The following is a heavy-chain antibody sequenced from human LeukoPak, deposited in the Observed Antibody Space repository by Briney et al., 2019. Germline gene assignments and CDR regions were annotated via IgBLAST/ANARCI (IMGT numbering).Heavy chain of an antibody. D-gene: IGHD2-2*01. CDR2: ISSSGTTI. Sequence: GGSLRLSCAASGFTFSAHYMSWIRQAAGKGLEWVSYISSSGTTIYYADSVKGRFTISRDNAKNSLYLQMNSLRTEDTAVYYCARGDCSSTSCYYFDYWGQGTLVIVSS. CDR1: GFTFSAHY. J-gene: IGHJ4*02. V-gene: IGHV3-11*04. CDR3: ARGDCSSTSCYYFDY.